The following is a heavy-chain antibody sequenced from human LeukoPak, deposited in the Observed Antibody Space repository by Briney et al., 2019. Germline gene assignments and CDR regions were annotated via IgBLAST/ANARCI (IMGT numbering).Heavy chain of an antibody. V-gene: IGHV1-69*06. CDR1: GGTFSSYA. Sequence: SVKVSCKASGGTFSSYAISWVRQAPGQGLEWMGGIIPIFGTANYAQKFQGRVTITADKSTSTAYMELSSLRSEDTAVYYCVRADYNGGNPGSFDIWGRGTMVTVSS. J-gene: IGHJ3*02. CDR2: IIPIFGTA. CDR3: VRADYNGGNPGSFDI. D-gene: IGHD2-8*01.